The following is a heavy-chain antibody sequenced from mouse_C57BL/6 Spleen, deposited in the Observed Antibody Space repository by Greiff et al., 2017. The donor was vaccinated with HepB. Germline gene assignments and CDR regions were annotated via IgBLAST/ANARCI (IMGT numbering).Heavy chain of an antibody. CDR3: ARMVGPSWFAY. D-gene: IGHD1-1*02. Sequence: DVMLVESGGDLVKPGGSLKLSCAASGFTFSSYGMSWVRQTPDKRLEWVATISSGGSYTYYPDSVKGRFTISRDNAKNTLYLQMSSLKSEDTAMYYCARMVGPSWFAYWGQGTLVTVSA. CDR1: GFTFSSYG. V-gene: IGHV5-6*02. J-gene: IGHJ3*01. CDR2: ISSGGSYT.